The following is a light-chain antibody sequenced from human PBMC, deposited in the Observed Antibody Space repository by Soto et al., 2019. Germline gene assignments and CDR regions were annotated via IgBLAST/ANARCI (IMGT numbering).Light chain of an antibody. CDR2: VVT. V-gene: IGLV2-14*01. Sequence: QSALAQPASVSGSPGQSITISCTGTSRDIGNYNYVSWYQHHPGKAPKLMIYVVTSRPSGVSDRFSGSRSGMTASLTISGLQPEDEADYFCASYRSANTLVVFGTGTKVTVL. J-gene: IGLJ1*01. CDR1: SRDIGNYNY. CDR3: ASYRSANTLVV.